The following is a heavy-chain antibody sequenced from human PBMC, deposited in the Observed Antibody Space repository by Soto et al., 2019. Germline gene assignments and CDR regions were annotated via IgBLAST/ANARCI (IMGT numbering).Heavy chain of an antibody. CDR1: GYSFTSYW. CDR2: IDPSDSYT. CDR3: ASRRLAAAGRYYYYYGMDV. J-gene: IGHJ6*02. V-gene: IGHV5-10-1*01. D-gene: IGHD6-13*01. Sequence: GESLKISCKGSGYSFTSYWISWVRQMPGKGLEWMGRIDPSDSYTNYSPSFQGHVTISADKSISTAYLQWSSLKASDTAMYYCASRRLAAAGRYYYYYGMDVWGQGTTVTVSS.